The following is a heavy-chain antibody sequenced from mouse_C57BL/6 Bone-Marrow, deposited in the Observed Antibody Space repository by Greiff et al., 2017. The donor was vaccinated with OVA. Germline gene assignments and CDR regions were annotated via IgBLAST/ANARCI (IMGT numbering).Heavy chain of an antibody. J-gene: IGHJ2*01. CDR2: ISSGGSYT. Sequence: EVQVVESGGDLVKPGGSLKLSCAASGFTFSSYGMSWVRQTPDKRLEWVATISSGGSYTYYPDSVKGRFTISRDNAKNTLYLQMSSLKSEDTAMYYCARKREVSPFDYWGQGTTLTVSS. CDR1: GFTFSSYG. D-gene: IGHD2-2*01. V-gene: IGHV5-6*01. CDR3: ARKREVSPFDY.